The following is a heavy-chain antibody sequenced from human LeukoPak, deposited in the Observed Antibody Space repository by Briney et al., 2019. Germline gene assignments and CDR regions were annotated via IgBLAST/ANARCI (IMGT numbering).Heavy chain of an antibody. CDR1: GITLSNYG. CDR2: ISERGGST. D-gene: IGHD2-21*01. CDR3: AKASARISFYGMDD. J-gene: IGHJ6*02. V-gene: IGHV3-23*01. Sequence: AGGPLRLSCVVSGITLSNYGMSWVRQAPGKGLEWVSGISERGGSTNYADSVKGRFIISRDNSKNTLYLQMNSLRAEDTAVYYCAKASARISFYGMDDWGQGTTVTVSS.